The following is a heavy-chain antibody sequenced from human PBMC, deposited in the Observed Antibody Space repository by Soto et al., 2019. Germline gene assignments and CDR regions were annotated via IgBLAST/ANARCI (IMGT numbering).Heavy chain of an antibody. CDR2: ISYDGSNK. J-gene: IGHJ6*02. D-gene: IGHD3-3*01. V-gene: IGHV3-30*18. CDR3: PKESDYDFWSGLRYGMDV. CDR1: GFTFSSYG. Sequence: QVQLVESGGGVVKPGRSLRLSCAASGFTFSSYGMHWVRQAPGKGLEWVAVISYDGSNKYYADSVKGRFTISRDNSKNTLYLQMNSLSAEDTAVYYGPKESDYDFWSGLRYGMDVWGQGTTVTVSS.